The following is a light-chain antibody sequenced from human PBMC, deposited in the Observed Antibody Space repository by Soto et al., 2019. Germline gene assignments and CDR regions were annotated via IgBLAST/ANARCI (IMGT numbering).Light chain of an antibody. J-gene: IGKJ2*01. CDR2: DAS. Sequence: DIQMTQSPSTLSASVGDRVTITCRASQSVSSWLAWYQQKPGKAPNLLIYDASSLESGVPSRFSGSGSGTEFPLTISSLQPDDFATYYCQQYNSYSPYTFGQGTKLEIK. V-gene: IGKV1-5*01. CDR3: QQYNSYSPYT. CDR1: QSVSSW.